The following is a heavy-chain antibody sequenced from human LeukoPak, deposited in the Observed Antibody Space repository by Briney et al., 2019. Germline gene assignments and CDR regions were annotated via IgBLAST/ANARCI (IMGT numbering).Heavy chain of an antibody. CDR1: GFTFSSYE. D-gene: IGHD6-13*01. J-gene: IGHJ4*02. Sequence: GGSLRLSCAASGFTFSSYEMNWLGQAPGKGLVWVSYISSSGSTIYYADSVKGRFTISRDNDKNSLYLQMNSLRAEDTAVYYCARDQWQQLAGEFDYWGQGTLVTVSS. CDR3: ARDQWQQLAGEFDY. V-gene: IGHV3-48*03. CDR2: ISSSGSTI.